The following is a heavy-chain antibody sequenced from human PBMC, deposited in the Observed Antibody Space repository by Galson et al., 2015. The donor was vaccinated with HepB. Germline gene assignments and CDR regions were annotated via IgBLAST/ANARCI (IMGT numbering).Heavy chain of an antibody. Sequence: SLRLSCAASGFTFSSYSMNWVRQAPGKGLEWVSYISSSSSTIYYADSVKGRFTISRDNAKNSLYLQMNSLRDEDTAVYYCAREKGSYVQSLWGRFDIWGQGTMVTVSS. CDR3: AREKGSYVQSLWGRFDI. J-gene: IGHJ3*02. CDR2: ISSSSSTI. V-gene: IGHV3-48*02. D-gene: IGHD3-16*01. CDR1: GFTFSSYS.